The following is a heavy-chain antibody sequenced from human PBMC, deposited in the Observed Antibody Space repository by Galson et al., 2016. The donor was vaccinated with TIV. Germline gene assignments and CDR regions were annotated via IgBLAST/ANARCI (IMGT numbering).Heavy chain of an antibody. D-gene: IGHD6-19*01. V-gene: IGHV3-7*04. CDR1: GFSSSTSW. CDR3: ARGSGRTHDY. Sequence: SLRLSCAASGFSSSTSWINWVRQAPGKGLEWLAMIKEDGSEKDYVDSVKGRFTISRDTASDSVYLQMNSLRAEDTAVYYCARGSGRTHDYWGQGTLVTVSS. J-gene: IGHJ4*02. CDR2: IKEDGSEK.